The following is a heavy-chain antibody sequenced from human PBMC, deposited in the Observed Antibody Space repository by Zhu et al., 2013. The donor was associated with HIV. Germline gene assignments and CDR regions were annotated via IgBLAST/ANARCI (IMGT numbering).Heavy chain of an antibody. CDR3: ARVVKFDGSGSMDY. CDR2: IIPIFGTA. V-gene: IGHV1-69*01. CDR1: GGTFSSYA. D-gene: IGHD3-10*01. J-gene: IGHJ4*02. Sequence: QVQLVQSGAEVKKPGSSVKVSCKASGGTFSSYAISWVRQAPGQGLEWMGGIIPIFGTANNAQKFQGRVAITADESTSTAYMELGSLRSEDTAVYYCARVVKFDGSGSMDYWGQGTLVTVSS.